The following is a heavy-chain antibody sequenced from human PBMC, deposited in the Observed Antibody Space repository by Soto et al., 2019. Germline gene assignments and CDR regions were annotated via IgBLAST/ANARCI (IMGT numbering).Heavy chain of an antibody. CDR3: AKDVILSGGSWFYYYYMDV. Sequence: DVHLLESGGGLVQPGGSLRLSCAASGFTFSGYAMSWVRQAPGKGLEWVSAISAGGDITFYADSVKGRFIISRDNSKNTLFLQMNSLRVEDTAAYYCAKDVILSGGSWFYYYYMDVWGTGTTVTVSS. CDR2: ISAGGDIT. V-gene: IGHV3-23*01. D-gene: IGHD6-13*01. CDR1: GFTFSGYA. J-gene: IGHJ6*03.